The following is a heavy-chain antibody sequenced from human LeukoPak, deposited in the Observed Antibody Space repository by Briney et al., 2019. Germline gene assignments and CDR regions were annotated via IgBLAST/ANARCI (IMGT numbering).Heavy chain of an antibody. Sequence: PSETLSLTCAVSGGSISSGGYSWSWIRQPPGKGLEWIGYISHSGSTSYNPSLKSRVTISVYRSKNQFSLKLTSVTAADTAVYYCARYSSTWPYWYFDLWGRGTLVTVSS. CDR3: ARYSSTWPYWYFDL. CDR1: GGSISSGGYS. D-gene: IGHD6-13*01. V-gene: IGHV4-30-2*01. CDR2: ISHSGST. J-gene: IGHJ2*01.